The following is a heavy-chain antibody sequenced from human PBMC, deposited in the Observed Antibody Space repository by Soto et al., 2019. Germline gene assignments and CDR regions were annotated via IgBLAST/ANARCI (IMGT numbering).Heavy chain of an antibody. CDR3: ARDCSSTSCYGFDY. D-gene: IGHD2-2*01. Sequence: SETLSLTCDVYGGSFSGYYWSWIRQPPGKGLEWIGEINHSGSTNYNPSLKSRVTISVDTSKNQFSLKLSSVTAADTAVYYCARDCSSTSCYGFDYWGQGTLVTVSS. CDR1: GGSFSGYY. J-gene: IGHJ4*02. CDR2: INHSGST. V-gene: IGHV4-34*01.